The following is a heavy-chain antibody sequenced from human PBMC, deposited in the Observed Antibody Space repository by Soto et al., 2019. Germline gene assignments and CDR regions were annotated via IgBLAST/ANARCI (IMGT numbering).Heavy chain of an antibody. CDR1: GGSFSGYY. J-gene: IGHJ6*02. V-gene: IGHV4-34*01. Sequence: PSETLSLTCAVYGGSFSGYYWSWIRQPPGKGLEWIGEINHSGSTNYNPSLKSRVTTSVDTSKNQFSLKLSSVTAADTAVYYCARGFAISLYMDVWGQGTTVTVSS. CDR2: INHSGST. CDR3: ARGFAISLYMDV. D-gene: IGHD3-3*01.